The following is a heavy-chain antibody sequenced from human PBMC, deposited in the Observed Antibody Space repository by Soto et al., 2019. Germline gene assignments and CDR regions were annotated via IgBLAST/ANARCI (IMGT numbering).Heavy chain of an antibody. CDR1: GYTFTSYY. V-gene: IGHV1-46*01. D-gene: IGHD2-2*02. CDR2: INPSGGST. CDR3: ARVAVVVPAAIPADAFDI. Sequence: QVQLVQSGAEVKKPGASVKVSCKASGYTFTSYYMHWVRQAPGQGLEWMGIINPSGGSTSYAQKFQGRVTMTRDTSTSTVYMELSSRRSEDTAVYYCARVAVVVPAAIPADAFDIWGQGTMVTVSS. J-gene: IGHJ3*02.